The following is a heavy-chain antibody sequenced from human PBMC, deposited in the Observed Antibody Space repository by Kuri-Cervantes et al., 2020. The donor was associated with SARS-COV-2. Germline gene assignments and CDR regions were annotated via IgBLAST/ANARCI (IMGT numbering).Heavy chain of an antibody. J-gene: IGHJ4*02. CDR1: GFTVSSNY. D-gene: IGHD3/OR15-3a*01. V-gene: IGHV3-66*01. CDR2: IYSGGST. Sequence: GESLKISCAASGFTVSSNYMSWVRQAPGKGLEWVSVIYSGGSTYYADSVKGRFTISRDNSKNTLYLQMNSLRAEDTAVYYCARGYADFPTLNDYWGQGTLVTVSS. CDR3: ARGYADFPTLNDY.